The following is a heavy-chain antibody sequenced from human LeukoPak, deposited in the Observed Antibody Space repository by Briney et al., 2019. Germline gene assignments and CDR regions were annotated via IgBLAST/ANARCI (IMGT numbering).Heavy chain of an antibody. CDR2: ISWNSGSI. CDR1: GFTFDDYA. V-gene: IGHV3-9*01. CDR3: AKDSYYDILTGHDY. Sequence: GGSPRLSCAASGFTFDDYAMHWVRQAPGKGLEWVSGISWNSGSIGYADSVKGRFTISRDNAKNSLYLQMNSLRAEDTAVYYCAKDSYYDILTGHDYWGQGTLVTVSS. J-gene: IGHJ4*02. D-gene: IGHD3-9*01.